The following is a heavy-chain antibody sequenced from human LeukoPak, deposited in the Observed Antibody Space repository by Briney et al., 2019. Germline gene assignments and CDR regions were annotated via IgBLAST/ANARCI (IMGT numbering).Heavy chain of an antibody. V-gene: IGHV3-30-3*01. CDR3: ARDCSGGSCYSGIDY. CDR2: ISYDGSNK. J-gene: IGHJ4*02. D-gene: IGHD2-15*01. Sequence: PGRSLRLSCAASGFTFSSYAMHWVRQAPGKGLEWVAVISYDGSNKYYADSVKGRFTISRDNSKSTLYLQMNSLRAEDTAVYYCARDCSGGSCYSGIDYWGQGTLVTVSS. CDR1: GFTFSSYA.